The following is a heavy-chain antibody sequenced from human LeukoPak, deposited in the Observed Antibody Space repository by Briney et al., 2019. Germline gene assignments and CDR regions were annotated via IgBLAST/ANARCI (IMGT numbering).Heavy chain of an antibody. D-gene: IGHD3-22*01. CDR3: ARTYSSGYFDWFDP. Sequence: GGSLRLSCAASGFTFSSYSMNWVRQAPGKGLEWVSYISSSSSTIYYADSVKGRFTISRDNSKNTLYLQMNSLRAEDTAVYYCARTYSSGYFDWFDPWGQGTLVTVSS. V-gene: IGHV3-48*01. CDR1: GFTFSSYS. J-gene: IGHJ5*02. CDR2: ISSSSSTI.